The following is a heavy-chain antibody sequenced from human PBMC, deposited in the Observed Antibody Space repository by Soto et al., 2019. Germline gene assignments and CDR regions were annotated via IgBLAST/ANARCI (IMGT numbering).Heavy chain of an antibody. J-gene: IGHJ5*02. Sequence: QVQLQESGPGLVKPSETLSLTCAVSGGSVSADEWWSWVRQTPERGLEWIGEIYQSGITNYNPSLKSRVTISLDKSKNQFSRKLSSVAAADMAVYYCAKGSTWRVDPWGQGTLVTVSS. CDR2: IYQSGIT. CDR1: GGSVSADEW. V-gene: IGHV4-4*02. D-gene: IGHD3-3*01. CDR3: AKGSTWRVDP.